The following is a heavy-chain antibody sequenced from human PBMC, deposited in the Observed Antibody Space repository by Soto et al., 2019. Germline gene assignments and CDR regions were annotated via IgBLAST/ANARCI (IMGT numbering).Heavy chain of an antibody. D-gene: IGHD3-22*01. CDR1: GFSLSTSGVG. V-gene: IGHV2-5*01. Sequence: QITLKESGPTLVKPTQTLTLTCTFSGFSLSTSGVGVGWIRQPPGKALEWLALIYWNDDKRYSPSLKSRLTITKDTSKNQVVLTMTNMDPVDTATYYCARPYYYDSSGYYYRGEYWGQGTLFTVSS. CDR2: IYWNDDK. J-gene: IGHJ4*02. CDR3: ARPYYYDSSGYYYRGEY.